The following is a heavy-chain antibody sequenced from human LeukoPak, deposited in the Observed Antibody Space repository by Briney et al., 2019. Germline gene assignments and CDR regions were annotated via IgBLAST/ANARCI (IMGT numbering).Heavy chain of an antibody. CDR2: IRYDGSDK. D-gene: IGHD4/OR15-4a*01. J-gene: IGHJ4*02. CDR3: ARRAGAYSHPYDY. Sequence: GGSLRLSCAASGFTFHTYAMHWVRQAPGKGLERVAFIRYDGSDKYYADSVKGRFTISRDNSKNTLYLQMNSLRAEDTAVYYCARRAGAYSHPYDYWGQGTLVTVSS. CDR1: GFTFHTYA. V-gene: IGHV3-30*02.